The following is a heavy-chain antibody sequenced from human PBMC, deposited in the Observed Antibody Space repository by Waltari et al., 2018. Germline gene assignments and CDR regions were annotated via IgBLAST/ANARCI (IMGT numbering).Heavy chain of an antibody. CDR1: GYTFTGYY. J-gene: IGHJ4*02. V-gene: IGHV1-2*06. D-gene: IGHD3-9*01. Sequence: QVQLVQSGAEVKKPGASVKVSCKASGYTFTGYYMHWVRQAPGQGLEWMGRINPTSVGTNYAQKFQGRGTMTRDTSISTAYMELSRMRSDDTAVYYCAREWHGQYDILEDWGQGTLVTVSS. CDR2: INPTSVGT. CDR3: AREWHGQYDILED.